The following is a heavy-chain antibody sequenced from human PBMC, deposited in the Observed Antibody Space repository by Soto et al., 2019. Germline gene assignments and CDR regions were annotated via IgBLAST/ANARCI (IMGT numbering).Heavy chain of an antibody. CDR3: ARDTEVVGAAPRGRRSGMDV. D-gene: IGHD1-26*01. V-gene: IGHV4-30-4*01. CDR2: IYYSGST. CDR1: GGSISSGDYY. Sequence: SETLSLTCTVSGGSISSGDYYWSWIRQPPGKGLEWIGYIYYSGSTYYNPSLKSRVTISVDTSKNQFSLKLSSVTAADTAVYYCARDTEVVGAAPRGRRSGMDVWGQGTTVTVYS. J-gene: IGHJ6*02.